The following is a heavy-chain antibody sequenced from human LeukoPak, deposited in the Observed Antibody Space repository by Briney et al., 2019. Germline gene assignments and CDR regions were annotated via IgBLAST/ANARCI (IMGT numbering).Heavy chain of an antibody. CDR2: IYYSGST. V-gene: IGHV4-39*01. CDR1: GGSISSSSYY. D-gene: IGHD2-2*01. J-gene: IGHJ5*02. CDR3: ASLHRDCHSTTCYAGFDP. Sequence: SETLSLTCTVSGGSISSSSYYWGWIRQPPGKGLEWIGSIYYSGSTYYNPSLKSRVTISVDTSKNQFSLKLSSVTAADTAVYYCASLHRDCHSTTCYAGFDPWGQGTLVTVSS.